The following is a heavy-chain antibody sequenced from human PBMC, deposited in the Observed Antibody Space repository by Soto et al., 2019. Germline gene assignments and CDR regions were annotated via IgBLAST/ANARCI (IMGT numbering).Heavy chain of an antibody. Sequence: SETLSLTCTVSGGSISSYYWSWIRQPPGKGLEWIGYIYYSGSTNYNPSLKSRVTISVDTSKNQFSLKLSSVTAADTAVYYCARVANYYDSSGYYYAYFDYWGQGTLVTVSS. D-gene: IGHD3-22*01. CDR3: ARVANYYDSSGYYYAYFDY. J-gene: IGHJ4*02. CDR2: IYYSGST. CDR1: GGSISSYY. V-gene: IGHV4-59*01.